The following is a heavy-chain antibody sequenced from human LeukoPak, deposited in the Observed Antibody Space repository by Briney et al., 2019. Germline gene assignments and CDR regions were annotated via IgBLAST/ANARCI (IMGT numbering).Heavy chain of an antibody. V-gene: IGHV3-21*01. CDR2: ISSTGSYI. D-gene: IGHD3-22*01. CDR1: GFTFSSYS. CDR3: ARDDYYDSSGYATWIDY. Sequence: GGSLRLSCAASGFTFSSYSMNWVRQAPGRGLEWVSSISSTGSYIYYADSVQGRFTISRDNAKNSLYLQVNSLRAADTAVYYCARDDYYDSSGYATWIDYWGQGTLVTVSS. J-gene: IGHJ4*02.